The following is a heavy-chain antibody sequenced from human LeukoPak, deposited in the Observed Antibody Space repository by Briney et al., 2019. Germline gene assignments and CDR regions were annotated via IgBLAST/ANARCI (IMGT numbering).Heavy chain of an antibody. Sequence: ASVKVSCKASGYIFTGYYMHWVRQAPGHGLEWVGWINPNSGGTKYAQKFQGRVTMTTDTSIRTAYMELSRLRSDDTAVYYCARVLWFGELFLPYYYGMDVWGQGTTVTVSS. CDR3: ARVLWFGELFLPYYYGMDV. CDR1: GYIFTGYY. J-gene: IGHJ6*02. CDR2: INPNSGGT. V-gene: IGHV1-2*02. D-gene: IGHD3-10*01.